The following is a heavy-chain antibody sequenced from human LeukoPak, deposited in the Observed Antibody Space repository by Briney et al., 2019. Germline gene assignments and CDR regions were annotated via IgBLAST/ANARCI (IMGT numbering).Heavy chain of an antibody. V-gene: IGHV1-2*02. J-gene: IGHJ5*02. CDR3: ARADILTGYYIWFDP. CDR2: INPNSGGT. Sequence: ASVKVSCKASGYTFTGYYMHWVRRAPGQGLEWMGWINPNSGGTNYAQKFQGRVTMTRDTSISTAYMELSRLRSDDTAVYYCARADILTGYYIWFDPWGQGTLVTVSS. D-gene: IGHD3-9*01. CDR1: GYTFTGYY.